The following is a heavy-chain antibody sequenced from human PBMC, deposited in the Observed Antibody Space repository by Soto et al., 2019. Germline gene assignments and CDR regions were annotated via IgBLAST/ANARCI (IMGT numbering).Heavy chain of an antibody. V-gene: IGHV4-39*01. CDR2: IYYSGST. CDR3: ERQRNSVVTQAYFDV. D-gene: IGHD2-21*02. Sequence: WETLSLTCTVTGDSISSRSYYWGWIRQPPGKGLEWIGSIYYSGSTYNNPSLRSRVSMSIDTSKDQFSLKLESVTAADTALYFCERQRNSVVTQAYFDVWGPVSLVTVSS. J-gene: IGHJ4*02. CDR1: GDSISSRSYY.